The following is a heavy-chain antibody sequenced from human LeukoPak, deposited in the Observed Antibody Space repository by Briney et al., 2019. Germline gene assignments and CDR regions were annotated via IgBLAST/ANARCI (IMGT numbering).Heavy chain of an antibody. D-gene: IGHD3-10*01. CDR2: ISGDGSIT. J-gene: IGHJ4*02. Sequence: QAGGSLRLSCAASGFTLRNNWMHWVRQAPGKGLEWVSRISGDGSITTYADSVRGRFIISRDNAKNTLYLQMNSLKTEDTAVYYCTRDGIWFGEQPPLDYWGQGTLVTVSS. CDR3: TRDGIWFGEQPPLDY. CDR1: GFTLRNNW. V-gene: IGHV3-74*01.